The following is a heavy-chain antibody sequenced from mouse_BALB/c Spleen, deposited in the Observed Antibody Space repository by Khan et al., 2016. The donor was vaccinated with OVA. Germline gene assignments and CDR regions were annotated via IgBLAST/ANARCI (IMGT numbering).Heavy chain of an antibody. J-gene: IGHJ4*01. Sequence: VELVESGPGLVAPSQSLSITCTVSGFSLTGYGVTWVRQPPGKGLEWLGMIWGDGTTDYKSALKSRLSINKDNSKSQVFLKMNSLQTDDTARYYGARAYYGNYREAMDYWGQGTSGTVSA. D-gene: IGHD2-10*01. CDR1: GFSLTGYG. V-gene: IGHV2-6-7*01. CDR3: ARAYYGNYREAMDY. CDR2: IWGDGTT.